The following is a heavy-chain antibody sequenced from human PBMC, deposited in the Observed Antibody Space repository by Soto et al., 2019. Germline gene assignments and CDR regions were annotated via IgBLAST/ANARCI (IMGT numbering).Heavy chain of an antibody. CDR2: ISSSSYI. Sequence: GGSLRLSCAASGFTFSSYSMNWVRQAPGKGLEWVSSISSSSYIYYADSVKGRFTISRDNAKNSLYLQMNSLRAEDTAVYYCARDGGGYCSGGSCWAFDIWGQGTMVTVSS. J-gene: IGHJ3*02. CDR1: GFTFSSYS. V-gene: IGHV3-21*01. CDR3: ARDGGGYCSGGSCWAFDI. D-gene: IGHD2-15*01.